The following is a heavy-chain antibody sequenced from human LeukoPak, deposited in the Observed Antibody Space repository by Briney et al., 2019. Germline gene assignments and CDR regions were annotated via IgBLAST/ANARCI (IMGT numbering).Heavy chain of an antibody. CDR2: IYSGGST. V-gene: IGHV3-66*01. CDR3: ARDGKWGACYYYGMDV. J-gene: IGHJ6*02. CDR1: GFTVSSNY. D-gene: IGHD1-26*01. Sequence: PGGSLRLSCAASGFTVSSNYMSWVRQAPGKGLEWVSVIYSGGSTYYADSVKGRFTISRDNSKNTLYLQMNSLRAEDTAVYYCARDGKWGACYYYGMDVWGQGTTVTVSS.